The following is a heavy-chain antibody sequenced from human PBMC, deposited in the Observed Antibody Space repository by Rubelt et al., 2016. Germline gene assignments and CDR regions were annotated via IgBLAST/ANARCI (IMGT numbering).Heavy chain of an antibody. D-gene: IGHD5-18*01. CDR3: ARDQWGAAMAPHYYYYGMDV. Sequence: QIQLVQSGAEVKKPGASVKVSCKASGYTFISYGISWVRQAPGQGLEWMGWISTYNGDTNYAQKLQGRVTMTADTSPSIAYMGLRSLRSDDTAVYYCARDQWGAAMAPHYYYYGMDVWGQGTTVTVSS. J-gene: IGHJ6*02. CDR1: GYTFISYG. V-gene: IGHV1-18*01. CDR2: ISTYNGDT.